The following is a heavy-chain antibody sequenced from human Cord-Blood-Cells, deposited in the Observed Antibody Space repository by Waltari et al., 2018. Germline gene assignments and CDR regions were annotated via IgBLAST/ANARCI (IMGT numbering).Heavy chain of an antibody. CDR3: ARREQLVELFDY. CDR1: AYTLTGNY. D-gene: IGHD6-6*01. CDR2: INPNSGGT. J-gene: IGHJ4*02. Sequence: QVQLVRSGAEVQKHGSSVKGACTASAYTLTGNYMHWLGQGPGQGLEWMGWINPNSGGTNYAQKFQGRVTMTRDTSISTAYMELSRLRSDDTAVYYCARREQLVELFDYWGQGTLVTVSS. V-gene: IGHV1-2*02.